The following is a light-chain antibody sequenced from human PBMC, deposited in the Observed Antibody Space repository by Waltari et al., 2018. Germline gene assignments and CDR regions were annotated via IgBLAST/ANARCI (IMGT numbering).Light chain of an antibody. V-gene: IGKV2-28*01. Sequence: DIVMTQSPLSLPVTPGEPASISCRSSRSLLHSNGYNYLGWYLQKPGQFPQFLIYLGSNRASGVPDRFSGSGSGTDFTLKISRVEAEDVGVYYCMQALQAPLTFGGGTKVEIK. CDR3: MQALQAPLT. CDR2: LGS. CDR1: RSLLHSNGYNY. J-gene: IGKJ4*01.